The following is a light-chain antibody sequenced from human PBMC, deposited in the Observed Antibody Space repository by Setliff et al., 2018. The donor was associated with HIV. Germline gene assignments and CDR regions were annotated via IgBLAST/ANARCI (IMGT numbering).Light chain of an antibody. CDR2: DDN. CDR1: SSNIGINY. V-gene: IGLV1-51*01. J-gene: IGLJ2*01. Sequence: QSVLTQPPSVSAAPGQKVTIACSGSSSNIGINYVAWYQHLPGTAPKLLIYDDNKRPSRIPDRFSGSKSDTSATLDITGLQTGDEADYYCGTWDDGLRAVVLGGGTKVTVL. CDR3: GTWDDGLRAVV.